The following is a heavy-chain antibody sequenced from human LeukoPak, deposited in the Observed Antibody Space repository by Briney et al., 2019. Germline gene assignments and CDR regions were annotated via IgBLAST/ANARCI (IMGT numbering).Heavy chain of an antibody. Sequence: KAGGSLRLSCAASGFTFSSFGMSWVRQAPGKGLEWVSSISSSSTYTYYADSVKGRTTISRDNAENSLYLQMNSLGVEDTAVYYCARGPSSGWYYPDYWGQGTLVTVSS. CDR3: ARGPSSGWYYPDY. D-gene: IGHD6-19*01. CDR2: ISSSSTYT. J-gene: IGHJ4*02. CDR1: GFTFSSFG. V-gene: IGHV3-21*01.